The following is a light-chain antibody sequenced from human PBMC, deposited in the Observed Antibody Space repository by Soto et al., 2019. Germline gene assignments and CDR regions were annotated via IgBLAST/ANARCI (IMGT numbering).Light chain of an antibody. J-gene: IGKJ2*01. CDR3: QQYNSYPYT. Sequence: DIQMTQSPSTLSASVGDRVTITCRASQSISSWLAWYQQKPGKAPKVLIYDASSLESGVPSRFSGSGSGTEFTRTISSLQPDDFATYSCQQYNSYPYTFGQGTKLEIK. V-gene: IGKV1-5*01. CDR2: DAS. CDR1: QSISSW.